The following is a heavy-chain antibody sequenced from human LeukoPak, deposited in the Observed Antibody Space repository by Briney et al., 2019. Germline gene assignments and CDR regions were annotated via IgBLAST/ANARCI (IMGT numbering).Heavy chain of an antibody. D-gene: IGHD6-19*01. V-gene: IGHV1-69*06. CDR2: IIPIFGTA. CDR1: GGTFSSYA. Sequence: ASVKVSCKASGGTFSSYAISWVRQAPGQGLEWMGRIIPIFGTANYAQKFQGRVTITADKSTSTAYMELSSLRSEDTAVYYCARATVAGTGVDIWGQGTMVTVSS. CDR3: ARATVAGTGVDI. J-gene: IGHJ3*02.